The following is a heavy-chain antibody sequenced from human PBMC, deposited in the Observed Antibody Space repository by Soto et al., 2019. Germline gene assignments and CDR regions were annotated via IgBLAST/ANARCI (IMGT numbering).Heavy chain of an antibody. CDR2: INSDGSST. CDR3: AREGIAADGAFDS. Sequence: EVQLVESGGGLVQPGGSLRLSCAASGFTFSSYWMHWVRQAPWKGLVWVSRINSDGSSTSYADSVKGRFTISRDNAKNTLYLQMNSLRAEDTAVYYCAREGIAADGAFDSWGHGTMVTVSS. D-gene: IGHD6-13*01. V-gene: IGHV3-74*01. J-gene: IGHJ3*02. CDR1: GFTFSSYW.